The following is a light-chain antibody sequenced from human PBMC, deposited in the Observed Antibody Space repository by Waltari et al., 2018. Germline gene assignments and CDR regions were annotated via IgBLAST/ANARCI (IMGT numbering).Light chain of an antibody. CDR3: QQLYSTPRT. CDR1: QDINNS. V-gene: IGKV1-NL1*01. J-gene: IGKJ1*01. CDR2: FAS. Sequence: DIQMTKSPSSLSASVGDRVTVTCRASQDINNSLAWYQQKPGQAPKLLLYFASTLESGVPSRFSGGGSGTEYTLTISSLHPEDFAIYFCQQLYSTPRTFGQGTKVDIK.